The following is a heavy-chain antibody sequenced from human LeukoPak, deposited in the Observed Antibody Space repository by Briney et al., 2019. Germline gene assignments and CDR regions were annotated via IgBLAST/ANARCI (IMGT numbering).Heavy chain of an antibody. Sequence: GGSLRLSCAASGFTFSDYYMSWIRQAPGKGLEWVSYISSSSYTNYADSVKGRFTISRDNAKNSLYLQMNSLRAEDTAVYYCARGPYSYNYDIPVDYFDYWGQGTLVTVSS. CDR2: ISSSSYT. D-gene: IGHD3-9*01. V-gene: IGHV3-11*06. J-gene: IGHJ4*02. CDR1: GFTFSDYY. CDR3: ARGPYSYNYDIPVDYFDY.